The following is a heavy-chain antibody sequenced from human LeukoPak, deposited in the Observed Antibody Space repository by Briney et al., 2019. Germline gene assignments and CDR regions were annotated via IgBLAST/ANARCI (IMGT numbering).Heavy chain of an antibody. Sequence: GGSLRLSCAASGFTFSSYWMHWVRQAPGKGPVWVSRILSDGSCTSYADSVKGRFTISRDNAKNTLYLQMNSLRVEDTAVYYCARDGSLPDKWGQGTLVTVSS. CDR1: GFTFSSYW. J-gene: IGHJ4*02. V-gene: IGHV3-74*01. CDR3: ARDGSLPDK. CDR2: ILSDGSCT. D-gene: IGHD3-9*01.